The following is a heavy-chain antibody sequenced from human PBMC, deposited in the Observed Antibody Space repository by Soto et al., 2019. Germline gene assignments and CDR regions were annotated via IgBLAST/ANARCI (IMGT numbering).Heavy chain of an antibody. Sequence: SETLSLTCTVSGGSISSGDYYWSWIRQPPGKGLEWIGYIYYSGSTYYNPSLKSRVTISVDTSKNQFSLKLSSVTAADTAVYYCARVATINAWFDPWGQGTLVTVSS. V-gene: IGHV4-30-4*01. J-gene: IGHJ5*02. CDR1: GGSISSGDYY. CDR2: IYYSGST. D-gene: IGHD5-12*01. CDR3: ARVATINAWFDP.